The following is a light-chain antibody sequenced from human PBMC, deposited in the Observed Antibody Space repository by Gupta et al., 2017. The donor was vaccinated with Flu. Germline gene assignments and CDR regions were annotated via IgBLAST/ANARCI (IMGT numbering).Light chain of an antibody. J-gene: IGKJ4*01. CDR1: QSVSSY. CDR3: QQRSNWPPLT. V-gene: IGKV3-11*01. Sequence: EIVLTQSPATLSLSPGERATLSCRASQSVSSYLAWYQQKPGQAPRLLIYDASNRATGIPARFSRSGYGTDFTLTISRLDPEDFAVYYCQQRSNWPPLTFGGGTKVEIK. CDR2: DAS.